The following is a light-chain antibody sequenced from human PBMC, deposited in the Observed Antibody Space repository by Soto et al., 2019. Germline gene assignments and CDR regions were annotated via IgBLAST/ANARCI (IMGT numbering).Light chain of an antibody. J-gene: IGKJ5*01. V-gene: IGKV3-11*01. CDR1: HSVSVN. CDR3: QQRSNWPPIT. Sequence: EIVMTQSPATLSVSPGERATLSCRASHSVSVNLAWYQQKPGQAPRLLIYVASTRATGVPARFSGSGSGTDFTLTISSLEPEDFAVYYCQQRSNWPPITFGQGTRLEIK. CDR2: VAS.